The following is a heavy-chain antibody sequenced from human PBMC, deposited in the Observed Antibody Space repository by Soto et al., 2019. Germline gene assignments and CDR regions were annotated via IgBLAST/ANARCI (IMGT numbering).Heavy chain of an antibody. J-gene: IGHJ6*02. CDR3: AKQVLWFGDYYYYGMDV. CDR1: GFTFSSYG. D-gene: IGHD3-10*01. V-gene: IGHV3-30*18. CDR2: ISYDGSNK. Sequence: QVQLVESGGGVVQPGRSLRLSCAASGFTFSSYGMHWVRQAPGKGLEWVAVISYDGSNKYYADSVKGRFTISRDNSKNTLYLQMNSLRAEDTAVYYCAKQVLWFGDYYYYGMDVGGQGTTVTVSS.